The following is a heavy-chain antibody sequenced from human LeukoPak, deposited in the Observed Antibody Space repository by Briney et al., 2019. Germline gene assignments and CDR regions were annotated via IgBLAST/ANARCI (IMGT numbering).Heavy chain of an antibody. J-gene: IGHJ6*02. CDR3: AREIVSSYYYNGMDV. CDR1: GGSISNTDSY. CDR2: ISYSGNT. D-gene: IGHD5/OR15-5a*01. Sequence: PSQTLSLTCTVSGGSISNTDSYWNWIRQPPGKGLEWIGFISYSGNTYSTPSLESRLTISLDTAKNQFSLSLSSVTAADTAVYFCAREIVSSYYYNGMDVWGQGTTVTVSS. V-gene: IGHV4-30-4*01.